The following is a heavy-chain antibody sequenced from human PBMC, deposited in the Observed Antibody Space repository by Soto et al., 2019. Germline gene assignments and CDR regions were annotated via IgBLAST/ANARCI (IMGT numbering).Heavy chain of an antibody. D-gene: IGHD1-1*01. Sequence: QVQVQQWGAGLLKFWETLSLTCAVNGGSFSGWHWNWIRQPPGKGLEWIGEASHTGGTNYNPSLESRVTISVDRSRNQLSLKLTSVSAADTAVYYCARSRNLDFWGPGTTVIVSS. J-gene: IGHJ6*02. V-gene: IGHV4-34*01. CDR2: ASHTGGT. CDR3: ARSRNLDF. CDR1: GGSFSGWH.